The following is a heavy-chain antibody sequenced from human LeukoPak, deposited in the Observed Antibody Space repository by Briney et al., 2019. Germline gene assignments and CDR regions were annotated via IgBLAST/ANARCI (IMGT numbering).Heavy chain of an antibody. D-gene: IGHD5-12*01. Sequence: SETLSLICTVSGDSISSSGYNWDWIRQPPGKGLEWIGNLYDSGSTYYNPSLKSRVTISVDTSNNQFSLKLSSVTAADTAVYYCARHTRPGYSGYENASDIWGQGTMVTVSS. CDR3: ARHTRPGYSGYENASDI. CDR1: GDSISSSGYN. CDR2: LYDSGST. V-gene: IGHV4-39*01. J-gene: IGHJ3*02.